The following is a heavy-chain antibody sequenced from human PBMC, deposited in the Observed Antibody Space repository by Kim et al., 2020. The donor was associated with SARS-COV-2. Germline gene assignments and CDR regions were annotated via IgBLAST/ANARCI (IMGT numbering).Heavy chain of an antibody. CDR3: AKEIGHCSSTSCYYYYGMDV. V-gene: IGHV3-23*01. D-gene: IGHD2-2*01. J-gene: IGHJ6*02. Sequence: GGSLRLSCAASGFTFSSYAMSWVRQAPGKGLEWVSAISGSGGSTYYADSVKGRFTISRDNSKNTLYLQMNSLRAEDTAVYYCAKEIGHCSSTSCYYYYGMDVWGQGTTVAVSS. CDR1: GFTFSSYA. CDR2: ISGSGGST.